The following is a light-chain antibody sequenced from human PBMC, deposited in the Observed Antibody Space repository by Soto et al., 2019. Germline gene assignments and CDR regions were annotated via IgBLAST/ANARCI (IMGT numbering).Light chain of an antibody. J-gene: IGKJ2*01. V-gene: IGKV2-28*01. CDR1: QSLLHSNGYNY. CDR3: MQALQTRNT. CDR2: LGS. Sequence: DIVMTQSPISLPVTPGEPASISCRSSQSLLHSNGYNYLDWYLQKPGQSPQLLIYLGSNRASGVTDRFSGSGSGTDFTLKISRVEAEDVGVYYCMQALQTRNTFGQGTKLEIK.